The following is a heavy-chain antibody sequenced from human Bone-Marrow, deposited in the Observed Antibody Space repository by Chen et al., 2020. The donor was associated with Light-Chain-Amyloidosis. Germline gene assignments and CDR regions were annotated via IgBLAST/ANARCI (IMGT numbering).Heavy chain of an antibody. J-gene: IGHJ5*02. CDR1: GFTFSDHY. CDR3: ARFLRGLFDP. CDR2: TRSKANSYTT. Sequence: EVQLVESGGGLVQPGGSLRLSCAASGFTFSDHYMDWVRQAQGKGLEWVGLTRSKANSYTTEYAASLKDRYTTPRDDSKNPLYLQMHSLKPDDTSVYYGARFLRGLFDPWVPVTLVTVSS. V-gene: IGHV3-72*01.